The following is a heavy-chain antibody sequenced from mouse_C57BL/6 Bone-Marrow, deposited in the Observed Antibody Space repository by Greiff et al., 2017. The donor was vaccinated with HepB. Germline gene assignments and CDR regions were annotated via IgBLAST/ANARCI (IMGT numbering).Heavy chain of an antibody. D-gene: IGHD2-1*01. Sequence: VQGVESGPELVKPGASVKISCKASGYSFTSYYIHWVKQRPGQGLEWIGWIYPGSGNTKYNEKFKGKATLTADTSSSTAYMQLSSLTSEDSAVYYCASPYGNYEGWYFDVWGTGTTVTVSS. V-gene: IGHV1-66*01. J-gene: IGHJ1*03. CDR3: ASPYGNYEGWYFDV. CDR1: GYSFTSYY. CDR2: IYPGSGNT.